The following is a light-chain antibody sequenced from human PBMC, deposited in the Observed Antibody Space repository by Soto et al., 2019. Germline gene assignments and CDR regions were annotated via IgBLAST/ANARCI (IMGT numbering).Light chain of an antibody. CDR2: EVS. Sequence: QSALTQPASVSGSPGQSITISCTGTNSDLPNYDSVSWYQQHPGKAPKLIIFEVSNRPSGVSDRFSGSNSGNTASLTISGLQAEDEADYYCTSYSRYRVLVFGGGTKVTVL. J-gene: IGLJ3*02. CDR1: NSDLPNYDS. V-gene: IGLV2-14*01. CDR3: TSYSRYRVLV.